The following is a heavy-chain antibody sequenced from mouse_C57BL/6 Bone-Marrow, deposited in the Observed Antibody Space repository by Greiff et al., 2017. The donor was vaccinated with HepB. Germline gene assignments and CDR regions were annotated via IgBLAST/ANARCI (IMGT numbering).Heavy chain of an antibody. J-gene: IGHJ4*01. Sequence: EVMLVESGGGLVQSGRSLRLSCATSGFTFSDFYMEWVRQAPGKGLEWIAASRNKANDYTTEYSASVKGRFIVSRDTSQSILYLQMNALRAEDTAIYYCARAHYYGSSSYAMDYWGQGTSVTVSS. V-gene: IGHV7-1*01. CDR2: SRNKANDYTT. CDR1: GFTFSDFY. CDR3: ARAHYYGSSSYAMDY. D-gene: IGHD1-1*01.